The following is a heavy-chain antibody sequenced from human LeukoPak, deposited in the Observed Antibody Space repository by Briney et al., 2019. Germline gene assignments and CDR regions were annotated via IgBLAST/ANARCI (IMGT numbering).Heavy chain of an antibody. CDR1: GFTFSSYG. J-gene: IGHJ5*02. CDR3: ARDLAAAATWFDP. CDR2: IWYDASNR. Sequence: GGSLRLSCAASGFTFSSYGMHWVRQASGKGLEWVAVIWYDASNRYYADSVKGRFTISRDNSKNTLYLQMNSLRAEDTAVYFCARDLAAAATWFDPRGQGTLVTVSS. V-gene: IGHV3-33*01. D-gene: IGHD6-13*01.